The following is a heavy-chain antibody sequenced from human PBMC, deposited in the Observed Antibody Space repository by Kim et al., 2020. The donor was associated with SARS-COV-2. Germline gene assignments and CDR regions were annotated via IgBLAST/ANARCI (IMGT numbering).Heavy chain of an antibody. CDR2: TYYRSKWYN. J-gene: IGHJ5*02. CDR3: ARSSNFFDP. D-gene: IGHD6-13*01. Sequence: SQTLSLTCAISGDSVFSNSVSWNWIRQSPSRGLEWLGRTYYRSKWYNDYAVSVKSRITINPDTSKNQFSLQLSSVTPEDTAVYYCARSSNFFDPWGQGTLVTVSS. CDR1: GDSVFSNSVS. V-gene: IGHV6-1*01.